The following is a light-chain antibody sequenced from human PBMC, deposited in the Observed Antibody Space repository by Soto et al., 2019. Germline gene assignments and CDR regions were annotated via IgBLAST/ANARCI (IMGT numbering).Light chain of an antibody. J-gene: IGKJ4*01. Sequence: EIVLTQSPATLSLSPGDRATLSCRASQTVSSYLAWYQQKPGQAPRLLIYDASSRATGIPARFSGSGCGTDFTLTITSLEPEDFAVYYCQQRSDWPSTFGGGTKVEIK. V-gene: IGKV3-11*01. CDR2: DAS. CDR1: QTVSSY. CDR3: QQRSDWPST.